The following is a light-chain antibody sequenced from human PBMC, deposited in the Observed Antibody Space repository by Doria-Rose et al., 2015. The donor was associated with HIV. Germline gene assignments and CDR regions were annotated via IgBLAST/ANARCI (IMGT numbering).Light chain of an antibody. J-gene: IGKJ1*01. V-gene: IGKV1-5*03. Sequence: SVGDRVTITCRASQSISTWLAWYQQIPGKAPKLLIYEASSLGSGVPSRFSGSGSGTEFTLTINSLQPDDFATYYRQQYNSYWTFGQGTKVEIK. CDR3: QQYNSYWT. CDR2: EAS. CDR1: QSISTW.